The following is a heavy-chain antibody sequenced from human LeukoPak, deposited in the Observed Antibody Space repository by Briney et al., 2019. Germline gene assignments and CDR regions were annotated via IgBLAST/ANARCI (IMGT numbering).Heavy chain of an antibody. CDR2: IYYSGST. J-gene: IGHJ4*02. CDR1: GGSISSHY. Sequence: SETLSLTCTVSGGSISSHYWSWIRQPPGKGLEWIGYIYYSGSTNYNPSLKSRVTISVDTSKNQFSLKLSSVTAADTAVYYCAGGGYCSSTSCYIFDYWGQGTLVTVSS. V-gene: IGHV4-59*11. D-gene: IGHD2-2*02. CDR3: AGGGYCSSTSCYIFDY.